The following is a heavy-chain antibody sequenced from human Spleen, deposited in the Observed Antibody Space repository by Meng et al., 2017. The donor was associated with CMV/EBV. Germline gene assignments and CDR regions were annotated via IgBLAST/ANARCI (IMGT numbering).Heavy chain of an antibody. CDR1: GGSISSYY. CDR2: IYYSGST. CDR3: ARGSRAIFGVVILPFDY. J-gene: IGHJ4*02. Sequence: SETLSLTCTVSGGSISSYYWSWIRQPPGKGLEWIGYIYYSGSTNYNPSLKSRVTISVDTSKNQFSLKLSSVTAADTAVYYCARGSRAIFGVVILPFDYWGQGTLVTVSS. D-gene: IGHD3-3*01. V-gene: IGHV4-59*12.